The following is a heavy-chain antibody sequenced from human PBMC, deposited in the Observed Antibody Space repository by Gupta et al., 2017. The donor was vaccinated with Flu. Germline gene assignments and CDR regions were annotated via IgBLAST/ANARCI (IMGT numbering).Heavy chain of an antibody. Sequence: QLQASGPGLVKPSETLSHPCPVSAGSVRRGISYWTWIRQPPGKGREWMGCIYDSECTNDNPSLKSRVTISVDTSKNQFSLRLSSVTAADSALYYCTRGGSSRPAVIWGPGTMVTVSS. J-gene: IGHJ3*02. CDR3: TRGGSSRPAVI. CDR1: AGSVRRGISY. D-gene: IGHD6-19*01. CDR2: IYDSECT. V-gene: IGHV4-61*01.